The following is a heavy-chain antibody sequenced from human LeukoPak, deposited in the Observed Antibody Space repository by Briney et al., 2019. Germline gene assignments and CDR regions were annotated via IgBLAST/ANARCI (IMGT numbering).Heavy chain of an antibody. D-gene: IGHD4-17*01. CDR3: AGHYGENYYFDY. CDR1: GVSISSYY. Sequence: PSETLSLTCNVSGVSISSYYWSWIRQPPGKGREWIGYIYYSGSTNYNPSLKSRVTISVDSSKNQFSLELGSVTAADTAVYYCAGHYGENYYFDYWGQGTLVTVSS. J-gene: IGHJ4*02. CDR2: IYYSGST. V-gene: IGHV4-59*01.